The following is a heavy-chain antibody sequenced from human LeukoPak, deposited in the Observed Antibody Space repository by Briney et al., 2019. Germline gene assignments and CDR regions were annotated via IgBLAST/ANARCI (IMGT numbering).Heavy chain of an antibody. CDR3: ATSAGGGYHYFDY. D-gene: IGHD3-22*01. V-gene: IGHV3-7*03. Sequence: GGSLRLSCTASGFTFRSYWMTWVRQAPGKGLEWVANIKQDGSEKHYVDSVKGRFTISRDNAKNSLYLQMDSLRAVDTAVYYCATSAGGGYHYFDYWGQGILVTVSS. CDR2: IKQDGSEK. CDR1: GFTFRSYW. J-gene: IGHJ4*02.